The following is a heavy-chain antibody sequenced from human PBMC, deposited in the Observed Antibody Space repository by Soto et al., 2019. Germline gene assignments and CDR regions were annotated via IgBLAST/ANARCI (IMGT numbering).Heavy chain of an antibody. V-gene: IGHV3-7*03. CDR3: ARVRATDYEIDY. Sequence: EVQLVESGGGLVQPGGSLRLSCTASGFMFGSYWMTWVRHVPGKGLQWVANIKRDGSEKYYVDFVKGRFTISRDNADNSVFLDMNNLRVDDTATSYCARVRATDYEIDYWGQGALVTVSS. CDR1: GFMFGSYW. CDR2: IKRDGSEK. J-gene: IGHJ4*02. D-gene: IGHD4-17*01.